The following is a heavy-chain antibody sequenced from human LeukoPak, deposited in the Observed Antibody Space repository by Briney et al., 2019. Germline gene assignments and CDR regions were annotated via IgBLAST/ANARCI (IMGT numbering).Heavy chain of an antibody. D-gene: IGHD6-13*01. CDR3: ARHSGSWYYFDH. CDR1: GGSISSSSYY. CDR2: LYYSGST. Sequence: SETLSLTCTVSGGSISSSSYYWGWIRQPPGKGLEWIGSLYYSGSTYYNPSLKSRVTISVDTSKNQFSLKLTSVTAADTAVYYCARHSGSWYYFDHWGQGTLVTVSS. J-gene: IGHJ4*02. V-gene: IGHV4-39*01.